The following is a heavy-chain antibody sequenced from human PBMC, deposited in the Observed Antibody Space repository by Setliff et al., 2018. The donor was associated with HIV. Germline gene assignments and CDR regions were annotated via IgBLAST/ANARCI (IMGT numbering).Heavy chain of an antibody. J-gene: IGHJ1*01. CDR2: INPNSGVT. V-gene: IGHV1-2*02. CDR1: GYTFTGYY. CDR3: GRDLSFNKAAAGDYI. D-gene: IGHD6-13*01. Sequence: GASVKVXXXASGYTFTGYYMHWVRQAPGQGLEWMGWINPNSGVTNYAXXFQGXXXXXXDTSISTAYMELSRQTYDGQARCYLGRDLSFNKAAAGDYIXDXGTLVTVSS.